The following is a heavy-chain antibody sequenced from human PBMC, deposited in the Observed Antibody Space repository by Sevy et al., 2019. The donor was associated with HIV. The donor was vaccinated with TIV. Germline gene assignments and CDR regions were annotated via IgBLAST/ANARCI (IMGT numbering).Heavy chain of an antibody. CDR1: GVSISNYY. D-gene: IGHD6-13*01. CDR3: ARGGPNQHQLDYFDY. V-gene: IGHV4-59*01. J-gene: IGHJ4*02. CDR2: SGST. Sequence: SETLSLTCTVSGVSISNYYWAWIRQPPGKGLECVGFSGSTNYNPSLKSRVTTSVDTSKNHFSLKLCSVTDADRAIYYCARGGPNQHQLDYFDYWGQGTLVTVSS.